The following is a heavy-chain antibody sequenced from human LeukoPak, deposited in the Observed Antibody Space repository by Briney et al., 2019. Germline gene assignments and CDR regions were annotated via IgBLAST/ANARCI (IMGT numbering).Heavy chain of an antibody. V-gene: IGHV3-43*01. CDR3: ARDGGFRDYDYVWGSYPGSFFDY. CDR2: ISRNGAVT. CDR1: GLIFDDYT. Sequence: TGGSLRLSCAASGLIFDDYTMHWVRQAPGKGLEWVSLISRNGAVTKYADSVKGRFTISRDNAKNSLYLQMNSLRAEDTAVYYCARDGGFRDYDYVWGSYPGSFFDYWGQGTLVTVSS. D-gene: IGHD3-16*02. J-gene: IGHJ4*02.